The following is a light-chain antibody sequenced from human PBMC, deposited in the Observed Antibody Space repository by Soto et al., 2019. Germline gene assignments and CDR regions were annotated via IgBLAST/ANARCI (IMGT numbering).Light chain of an antibody. CDR2: DVS. CDR3: NSYTSSSTVV. CDR1: SSDVCGYNY. V-gene: IGLV2-14*03. J-gene: IGLJ2*01. Sequence: QSALTQPASVSGSPGQSITISCTGTSSDVCGYNYVSWYQHHPGKAPKLMIYDVSNRPSGVSDRFSGSKSGNTASLTISGLQAEDEADYYCNSYTSSSTVVFGGGTKVTVL.